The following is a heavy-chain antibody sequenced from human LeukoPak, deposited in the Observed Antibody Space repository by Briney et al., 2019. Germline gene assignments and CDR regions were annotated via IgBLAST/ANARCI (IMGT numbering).Heavy chain of an antibody. CDR3: ASRGGSIAVAGTGDY. Sequence: ASVKVSCKASGHTFTGYYMHWVRQAPGQGLEWMGRINPNSGGTNYAQKFQGRVTMTRDTSISTAYMELSRLRSDDTAVYYCASRGGSIAVAGTGDYWGQGTLVTVSS. J-gene: IGHJ4*02. D-gene: IGHD6-19*01. CDR2: INPNSGGT. V-gene: IGHV1-2*06. CDR1: GHTFTGYY.